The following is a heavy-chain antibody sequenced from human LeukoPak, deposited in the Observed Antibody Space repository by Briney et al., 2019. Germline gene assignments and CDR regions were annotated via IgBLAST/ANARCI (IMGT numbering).Heavy chain of an antibody. D-gene: IGHD5-12*01. V-gene: IGHV3-48*01. CDR2: ISSSSSTI. Sequence: PGGSLRLSCAASGFTFSSYSMNWVRQAPGKGLEWVSYISSSSSTIYYADSVKGRFTISRDNAKNSLYLQMNSLRAEDTAVYYCARGSGYSGYEGDYWGQGTLVTVSS. CDR1: GFTFSSYS. J-gene: IGHJ4*02. CDR3: ARGSGYSGYEGDY.